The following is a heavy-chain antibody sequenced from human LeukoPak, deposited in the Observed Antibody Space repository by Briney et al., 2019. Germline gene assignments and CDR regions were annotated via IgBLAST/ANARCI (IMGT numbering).Heavy chain of an antibody. CDR3: ARDCSSTSCYTFDY. V-gene: IGHV3-21*01. CDR1: GFTFSSYS. Sequence: VSLRLSCAASGFTFSSYSMNWVRQAPGKGLEWVSSISSSSSYIYYADSVKGRFTISRDNAKNSLYLQMNSLRAEDTAVYYCARDCSSTSCYTFDYWGQGTLVTVSS. CDR2: ISSSSSYI. D-gene: IGHD2-2*02. J-gene: IGHJ4*02.